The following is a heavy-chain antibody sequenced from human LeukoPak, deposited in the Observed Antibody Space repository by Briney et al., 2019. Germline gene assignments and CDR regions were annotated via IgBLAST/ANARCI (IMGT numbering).Heavy chain of an antibody. Sequence: GGSLRLSCAASGFTFSSYWMTWVRQAPRKGLEWVANIKQDGSEKYYVDSVKGRFTISRDNAENSLYLQMNSLRAEDTAVYYCAKDLRGRRDSSGYYRAYYFDYWGQGTLVTVSS. J-gene: IGHJ4*02. CDR2: IKQDGSEK. CDR3: AKDLRGRRDSSGYYRAYYFDY. V-gene: IGHV3-7*01. CDR1: GFTFSSYW. D-gene: IGHD3-22*01.